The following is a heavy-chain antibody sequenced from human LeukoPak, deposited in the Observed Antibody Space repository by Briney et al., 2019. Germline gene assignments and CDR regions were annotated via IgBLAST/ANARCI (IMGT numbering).Heavy chain of an antibody. CDR3: ARRPWAVAGHPTNWFDP. V-gene: IGHV7-4-1*02. J-gene: IGHJ5*02. D-gene: IGHD6-19*01. CDR2: INTNTGNP. Sequence: ASVKVSCNASGYTFTSYAMNWVRQAPGQGLEWMGWINTNTGNPTYAQGFTGRFVFSLDTSVSTAYLQISSLKAEDTAVYYCARRPWAVAGHPTNWFDPWGQGTLVTVSS. CDR1: GYTFTSYA.